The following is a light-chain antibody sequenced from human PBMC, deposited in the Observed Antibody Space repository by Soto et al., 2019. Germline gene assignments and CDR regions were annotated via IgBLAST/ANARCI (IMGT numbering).Light chain of an antibody. CDR1: SSDIGGYNY. CDR2: EVS. V-gene: IGLV2-8*01. J-gene: IGLJ1*01. CDR3: NAYAGGNIYV. Sequence: ALTQPPSASGSPGQSVPISYTGTSSDIGGYNYVSWYQQPPRKAPKLIIYEVSKRPSGVPDRFSGSKSGNTASLTVSGLQAEDEADYYCNAYAGGNIYVFGTGTKVTVL.